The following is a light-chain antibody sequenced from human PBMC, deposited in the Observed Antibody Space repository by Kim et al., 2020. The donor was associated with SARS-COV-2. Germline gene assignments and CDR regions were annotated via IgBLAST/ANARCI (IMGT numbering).Light chain of an antibody. CDR3: CSYAGSSTPVV. J-gene: IGLJ2*01. CDR2: EVS. Sequence: QSALTQPASVSGSPGQSITISCTGTSSDVGSYNLVSWYQQHPGKAPKLMIYEVSKRPSGVSNRFSGSKSGNTASLTISGLQAEDEADYYCCSYAGSSTPVVFGGGTQLTVI. CDR1: SSDVGSYNL. V-gene: IGLV2-23*02.